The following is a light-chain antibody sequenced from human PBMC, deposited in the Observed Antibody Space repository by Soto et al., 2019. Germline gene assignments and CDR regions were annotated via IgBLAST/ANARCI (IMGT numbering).Light chain of an antibody. CDR2: EVT. V-gene: IGLV2-14*01. CDR1: SSDVGAYKF. Sequence: QSALTQPASVSGSPGQSITIFCTGTSSDVGAYKFVSWYRHHPGRAPRVMIYEVTNRPSGVSSRFSGSKSGNTASLTISGLQPEDEGDYYCSSSTSSSTFVFGTGTKVTVL. J-gene: IGLJ1*01. CDR3: SSSTSSSTFV.